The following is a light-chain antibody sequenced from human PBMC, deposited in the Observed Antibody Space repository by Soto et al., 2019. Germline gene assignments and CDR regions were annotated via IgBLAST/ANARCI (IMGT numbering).Light chain of an antibody. Sequence: DIQLTQSPSSLSASVGDRVTITCRASQSIRSYLNWYQQKPGKAPKLLIYAASSLQTGVSSRFSGSGSGTDFTLTIYSLQPEDFGTYYCQQLNFYPFTFGPGTKVDIK. CDR3: QQLNFYPFT. CDR1: QSIRSY. CDR2: AAS. J-gene: IGKJ3*01. V-gene: IGKV1-39*01.